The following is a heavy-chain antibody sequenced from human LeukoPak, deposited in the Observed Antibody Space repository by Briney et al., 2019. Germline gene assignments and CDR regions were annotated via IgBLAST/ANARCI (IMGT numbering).Heavy chain of an antibody. J-gene: IGHJ3*02. CDR3: ERHAVGATNGAWAFDI. V-gene: IGHV4-39*01. CDR2: IYYSGSA. D-gene: IGHD1-26*01. CDR1: GGSISRSSYY. Sequence: SETLSLTCTVSGGSISRSSYYWVGIRQPPGKGLEWIGSIYYSGSAYYNPSLKSLITISADTSKNQYSLQLSSVTAADTAVSYCERHAVGATNGAWAFDIWGQGTMVTVSS.